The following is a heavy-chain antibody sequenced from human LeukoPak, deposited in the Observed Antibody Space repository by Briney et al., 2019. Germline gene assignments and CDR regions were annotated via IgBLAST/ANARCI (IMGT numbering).Heavy chain of an antibody. D-gene: IGHD3-10*01. J-gene: IGHJ6*03. CDR3: ASPRVRGVRGYYYYYMDV. CDR2: INPHSGGT. Sequence: ASVKVSCKASGYTFTGYYMHWVRQAPGQGLEWMGWINPHSGGTNYAQKFQGRVTMTRDTSISTAYMELSRLRSDDTAVYYCASPRVRGVRGYYYYYMDVWGKGTTVTISS. V-gene: IGHV1-2*02. CDR1: GYTFTGYY.